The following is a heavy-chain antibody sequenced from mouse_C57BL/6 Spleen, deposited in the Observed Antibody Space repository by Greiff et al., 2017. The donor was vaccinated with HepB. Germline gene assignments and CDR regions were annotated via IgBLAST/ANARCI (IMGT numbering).Heavy chain of an antibody. V-gene: IGHV1-61*01. Sequence: LQQSGAELVRPGSSVKLSCKASGYTFTSYWMDWVKQRPGQGLEWIGNIYPSDSETHYNQKFKDKATLTVDKSSSTAYMQLSSLTSEDSAVYYCARGCYGNSNFAYWGQGTLVTVSA. D-gene: IGHD2-1*01. CDR1: GYTFTSYW. CDR3: ARGCYGNSNFAY. J-gene: IGHJ3*01. CDR2: IYPSDSET.